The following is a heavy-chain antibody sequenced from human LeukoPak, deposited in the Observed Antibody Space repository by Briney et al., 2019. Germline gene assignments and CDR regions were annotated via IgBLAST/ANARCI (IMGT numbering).Heavy chain of an antibody. V-gene: IGHV1-8*01. J-gene: IGHJ4*02. CDR3: ARGRYKDPLDS. D-gene: IGHD3-9*01. Sequence: ASVKVSCKASGYTFTDYDINWVRQATGQGLEWMGWMNPNSASTGYAQKFQDRVTMTRDSSISTAYMELSSLTSEDTAVYYCARGRYKDPLDSWGQGTLVTVSS. CDR2: MNPNSAST. CDR1: GYTFTDYD.